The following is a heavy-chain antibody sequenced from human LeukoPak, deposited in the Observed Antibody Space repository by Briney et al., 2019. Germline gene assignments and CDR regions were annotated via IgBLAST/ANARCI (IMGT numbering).Heavy chain of an antibody. CDR3: ARAQVVVVTGFDAFDI. Sequence: SETLSLTCTVSGGSISSGSYYWSWIRQPAGKGLEWIGRIYTSGSTNYNPSLKSRVTISVDTSKNQFSLKLSSVTAADTAVYYCARAQVVVVTGFDAFDIGGQGTMVTVSS. J-gene: IGHJ3*02. CDR1: GGSISSGSYY. D-gene: IGHD2-21*02. V-gene: IGHV4-61*02. CDR2: IYTSGST.